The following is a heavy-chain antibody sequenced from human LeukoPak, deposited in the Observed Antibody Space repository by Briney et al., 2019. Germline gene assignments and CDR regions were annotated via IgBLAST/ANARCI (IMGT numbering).Heavy chain of an antibody. CDR3: AIADFWSGYEGAFDI. CDR2: INHSGST. J-gene: IGHJ3*02. Sequence: SETLSLTCAVYGGSFSGYYWSWIRQPPGKGLEWIGEINHSGSTNYNPSLKSRVTISVDTSKNQFSLKLSSVTAADTAVYYCAIADFWSGYEGAFDIWGQGTMVTVSS. CDR1: GGSFSGYY. V-gene: IGHV4-34*01. D-gene: IGHD3-3*01.